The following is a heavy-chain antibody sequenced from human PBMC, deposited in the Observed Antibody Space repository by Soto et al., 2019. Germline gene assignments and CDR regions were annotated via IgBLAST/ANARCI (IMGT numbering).Heavy chain of an antibody. CDR1: GFTFTSSA. V-gene: IGHV1-58*01. Sequence: ASVKVSCKASGFTFTSSAVQWVRQARGQRLEWIGWIVVGSGNTNYAQKFQERVTITRDMSTSTAYMELSSLRSEDTAVYYCAASPIFPYCSSTSCYLSYYGMDVWGQGTTVTVSS. CDR2: IVVGSGNT. J-gene: IGHJ6*02. D-gene: IGHD2-2*01. CDR3: AASPIFPYCSSTSCYLSYYGMDV.